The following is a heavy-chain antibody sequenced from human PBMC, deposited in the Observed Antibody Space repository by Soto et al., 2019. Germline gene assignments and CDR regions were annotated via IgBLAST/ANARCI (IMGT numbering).Heavy chain of an antibody. CDR2: ISGSGGST. Sequence: EVQLLESGGGLVQPGGSLRLSCAASGFTFSSYAMSWVRQAPGKGLEWVSAISGSGGSTYYADSVKGRFTISRDNSKNTLYLQMNSLRAEDTAVYYCAKAGRHASIVGATLFDYWGQGTLVTVSS. CDR3: AKAGRHASIVGATLFDY. V-gene: IGHV3-23*01. CDR1: GFTFSSYA. D-gene: IGHD1-26*01. J-gene: IGHJ4*02.